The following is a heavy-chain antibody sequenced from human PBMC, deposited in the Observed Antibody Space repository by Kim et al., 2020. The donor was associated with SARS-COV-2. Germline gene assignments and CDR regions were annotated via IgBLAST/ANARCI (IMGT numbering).Heavy chain of an antibody. CDR2: WVVGGGGPK. J-gene: IGHJ4*02. CDR3: SKNTARSFEY. Sequence: GGSLRLSCAASGFTFSSFTMSWVRQAPGKGLEWVSAWVVGGGGPKYYADPVKGRFTISRDNSKNTLYRQINSRRAEDTAVYYCSKNTARSFEYWGQGTLVTLSS. V-gene: IGHV3-23*01. CDR1: GFTFSSFT.